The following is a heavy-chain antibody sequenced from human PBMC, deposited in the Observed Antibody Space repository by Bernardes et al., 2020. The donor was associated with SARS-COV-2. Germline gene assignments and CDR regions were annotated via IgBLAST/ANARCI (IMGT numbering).Heavy chain of an antibody. CDR2: FDPEEDET. D-gene: IGHD3-3*01. V-gene: IGHV1-24*01. CDR3: ATGPSILAGLDV. Sequence: ASVKVSCKISGYTLTEISIHWVRQAPGRGLEWMGGFDPEEDETIYAQKFQDRVTMTEDTSTDTAYMELSSLTSEDTAMYYCATGPSILAGLDVWGQGTTVTVSS. J-gene: IGHJ6*02. CDR1: GYTLTEIS.